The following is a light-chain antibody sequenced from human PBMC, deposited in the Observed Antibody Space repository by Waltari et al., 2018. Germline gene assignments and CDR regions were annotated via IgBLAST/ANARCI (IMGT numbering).Light chain of an antibody. CDR1: QNVTKY. Sequence: DTQMTQSPSSLPASVGNRVTITCRTSQNVTKYLNLYQQKAGQATKLLIHTSSILLEGVPSRFSGSGSGTHFTFIITSLPPEDFATYYCQQSSTTPVTFGPGTTVDL. CDR2: TSS. CDR3: QQSSTTPVT. V-gene: IGKV1-39*01. J-gene: IGKJ3*01.